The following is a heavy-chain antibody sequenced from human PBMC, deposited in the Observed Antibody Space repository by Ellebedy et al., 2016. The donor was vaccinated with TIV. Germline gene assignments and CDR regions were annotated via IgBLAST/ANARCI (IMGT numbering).Heavy chain of an antibody. D-gene: IGHD3-22*01. Sequence: GGSLRLXXAASGFTFTSYAIHWVRQTPGKGLEWVAVVSAAETHKLFTDSVKGRFTISRDNSKDTVYLEMNRLTVDDTAIYYCAREGFTTEGTASSPMSDGFDCWGQGTLVIVSS. J-gene: IGHJ4*02. CDR1: GFTFTSYA. CDR3: AREGFTTEGTASSPMSDGFDC. CDR2: VSAAETHK. V-gene: IGHV3-30-3*01.